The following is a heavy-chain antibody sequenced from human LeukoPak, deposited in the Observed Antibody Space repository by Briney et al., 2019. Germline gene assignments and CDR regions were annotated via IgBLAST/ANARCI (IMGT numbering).Heavy chain of an antibody. CDR1: GFTFSSYW. Sequence: GGSLRLSCAASGFTFSSYWMSWVRQAPGKGLEWVANIKQDGSEKYYVDSVKGRFTIPRDNAKNSLYLQMNSLRAEDTAVYYCARDALNYDFWSGYYTRDYFDYWGQGTLVTVSS. D-gene: IGHD3-3*01. CDR3: ARDALNYDFWSGYYTRDYFDY. CDR2: IKQDGSEK. V-gene: IGHV3-7*01. J-gene: IGHJ4*02.